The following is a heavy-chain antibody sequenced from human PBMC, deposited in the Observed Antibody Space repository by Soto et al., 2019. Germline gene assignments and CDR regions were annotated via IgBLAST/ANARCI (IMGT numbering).Heavy chain of an antibody. Sequence: GGSLRLSYAASGLTFSSYGRHWVRKDQGKGLEWVAVISYDGSNKYYADSVKGRFTISRDNSKNTLYLQMNSLRAEDTAVYYCAKVRSEDVLRFLEWLPNYYYMDVWGKGTTVTVSS. D-gene: IGHD3-3*01. V-gene: IGHV3-30*18. CDR1: GLTFSSYG. CDR3: AKVRSEDVLRFLEWLPNYYYMDV. CDR2: ISYDGSNK. J-gene: IGHJ6*03.